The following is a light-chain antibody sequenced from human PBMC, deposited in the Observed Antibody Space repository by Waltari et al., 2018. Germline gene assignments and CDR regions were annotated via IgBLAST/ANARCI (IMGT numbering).Light chain of an antibody. CDR3: ATWDDSLNVPL. J-gene: IGLJ2*01. CDR1: TSNIAINT. Sequence: QSVLTQPPSASGTPGQRVALSCSGSTSNIAINTVNWYQQLPGAAPKLLIYSRNQRPSGVPDRFSGSKSGTTASLAISGLQSEDEADYYCATWDDSLNVPLFGGGTKLTVL. V-gene: IGLV1-44*01. CDR2: SRN.